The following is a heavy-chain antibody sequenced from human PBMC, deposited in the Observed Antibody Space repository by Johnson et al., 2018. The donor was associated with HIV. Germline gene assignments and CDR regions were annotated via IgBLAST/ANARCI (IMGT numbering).Heavy chain of an antibody. Sequence: VESGGGVVQPGRSLRLSCAASGFTFSSYAMHWVRQAPGKGLEWVAVISYDGSNKYYADSVKGRFTISRDNSKNTLYLQMNSLRAEDTAVYYCARVGDSSSSLGAFDIWGQGTMVTVSS. CDR1: GFTFSSYA. CDR3: ARVGDSSSSLGAFDI. D-gene: IGHD6-6*01. V-gene: IGHV3-30*04. J-gene: IGHJ3*02. CDR2: ISYDGSNK.